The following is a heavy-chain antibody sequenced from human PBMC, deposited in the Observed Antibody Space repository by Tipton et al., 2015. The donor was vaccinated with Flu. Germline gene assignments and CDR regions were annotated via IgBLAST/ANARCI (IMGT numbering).Heavy chain of an antibody. V-gene: IGHV4-38-2*01. D-gene: IGHD3-22*01. J-gene: IGHJ4*02. CDR3: ARHVDRGGYLDYFEY. CDR1: GYSISSGYY. Sequence: PGLVKPSETLSLTCAVSGYSISSGYYWGWIRQPPGKGLEWIGSIYNGGRSYYNPSLKSRVTISVDTSKNHFSLRLSSVTAADTAVYYCARHVDRGGYLDYFEYWGQGTLLTVSS. CDR2: IYNGGRS.